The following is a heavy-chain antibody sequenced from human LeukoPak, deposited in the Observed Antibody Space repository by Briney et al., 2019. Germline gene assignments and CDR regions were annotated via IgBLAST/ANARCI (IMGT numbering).Heavy chain of an antibody. V-gene: IGHV4-34*01. Sequence: PSETLSLTCAVYGVSFSSYYLTWIRQPPAKGLEWIGEIDHSGSTNYNLSLKSRVTMSLDTSKSQFSLKLSSVTAADTAVYYCARFEWELDYYFDYWGQGTLVTVSS. CDR2: IDHSGST. J-gene: IGHJ4*02. CDR3: ARFEWELDYYFDY. CDR1: GVSFSSYY. D-gene: IGHD1-26*01.